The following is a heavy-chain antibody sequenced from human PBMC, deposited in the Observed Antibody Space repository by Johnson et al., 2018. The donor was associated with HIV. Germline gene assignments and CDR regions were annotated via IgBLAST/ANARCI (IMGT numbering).Heavy chain of an antibody. CDR2: IRYDGSNK. D-gene: IGHD3-16*02. J-gene: IGHJ3*01. Sequence: QVQLVESGGGLVQPGGSLRLSCAASGFTFSSYGMHWVRQAPGKGLEWVAFIRYDGSNKYYADSVKGRFTISRDNSKNTLYLQMNSLRAEDTAVYYCANSRERGPCVMITVGGVIPRWGQGTMVIVSS. CDR1: GFTFSSYG. V-gene: IGHV3-30*02. CDR3: ANSRERGPCVMITVGGVIPR.